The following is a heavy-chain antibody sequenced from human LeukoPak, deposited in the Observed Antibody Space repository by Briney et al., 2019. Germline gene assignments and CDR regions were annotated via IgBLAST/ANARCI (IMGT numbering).Heavy chain of an antibody. J-gene: IGHJ4*02. D-gene: IGHD6-13*01. Sequence: PGGSLRLSCAASGFTFSSYAMSWVRQAPGKGLERVSTINGGGAYTYYADSVKGRFTISRDNSKNTLYLQMTSLTAEDTAIYYCANSIAAARGYYFDYWGQGTLVTVSS. CDR2: INGGGAYT. CDR3: ANSIAAARGYYFDY. CDR1: GFTFSSYA. V-gene: IGHV3-23*01.